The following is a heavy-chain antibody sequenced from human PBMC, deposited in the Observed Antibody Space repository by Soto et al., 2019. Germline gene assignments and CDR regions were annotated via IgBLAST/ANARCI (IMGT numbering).Heavy chain of an antibody. J-gene: IGHJ4*02. CDR3: VRAAGSGTYPFDY. Sequence: EVQLVESGGGLVQPGGSLRLSCAASGFTFSSYWMHWVRQPPGKGLVWVSRIDSDGSSTSYADSVKGRFTISRDNAKNTLYLQMNSLKAEDTAVYYCVRAAGSGTYPFDYWGQGTLVTVPS. V-gene: IGHV3-74*01. D-gene: IGHD3-10*01. CDR1: GFTFSSYW. CDR2: IDSDGSST.